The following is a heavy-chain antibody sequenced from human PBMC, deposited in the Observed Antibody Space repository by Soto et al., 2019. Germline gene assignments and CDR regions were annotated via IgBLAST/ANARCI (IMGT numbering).Heavy chain of an antibody. CDR2: FYYSGIT. CDR3: ARVTVAVPATTHYFDY. Sequence: SETLSLTCPVYGVSVKSRHYYWSWIRQPPGKGLEWIGYFYYSGITNYSPSLKSRVTISADTSKNQFSLKLRSVTAADAAVYFGARVTVAVPATTHYFDYWGQGTPVTVS. D-gene: IGHD1-26*01. CDR1: GVSVKSRHYY. V-gene: IGHV4-61*01. J-gene: IGHJ4*02.